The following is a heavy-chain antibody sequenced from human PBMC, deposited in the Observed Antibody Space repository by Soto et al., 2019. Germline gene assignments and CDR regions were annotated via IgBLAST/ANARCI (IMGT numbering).Heavy chain of an antibody. V-gene: IGHV3-23*01. CDR2: ISASGGRP. Sequence: LRLSCTASGITFSNYAMSWVRQAPTKGLEWVSSISASGGRPYYADSAKGRFTILRDNSKNTLYLQMNSLRVEDTAVYYCAKDPDRYDYVWGTYRHIDHWGQGTLVTVSS. CDR3: AKDPDRYDYVWGTYRHIDH. D-gene: IGHD3-16*02. CDR1: GITFSNYA. J-gene: IGHJ4*02.